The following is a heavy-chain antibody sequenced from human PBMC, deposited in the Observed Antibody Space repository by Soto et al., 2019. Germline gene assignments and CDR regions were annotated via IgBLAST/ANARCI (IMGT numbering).Heavy chain of an antibody. CDR2: IYHNGSP. J-gene: IGHJ4*02. V-gene: IGHV4-30-2*01. CDR3: ARSDTAMEIFDY. Sequence: PSETLSLTCAVSGGSMSSGGYSWSWIRQPPGKGLEWIGYIYHNGSPYYNPSLKSRVTISVDRSKNQFSLKLSSVTAADTAMYYCARSDTAMEIFDYWGQGTLVTVSS. D-gene: IGHD5-18*01. CDR1: GGSMSSGGYS.